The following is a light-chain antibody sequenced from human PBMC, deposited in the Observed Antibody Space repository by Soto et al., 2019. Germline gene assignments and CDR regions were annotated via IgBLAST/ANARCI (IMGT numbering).Light chain of an antibody. Sequence: QSALTQPASVSGSPGQSITISCTGTCSDVGDYNYVSWYQQHPGKAPKLMISAVSNRPSGVSDRFSGSKSGNTASLTISGLQAEDEADYYCSYMRNSLYVFGTGTKLTVL. CDR3: SYMRNSLYV. CDR1: CSDVGDYNY. J-gene: IGLJ1*01. CDR2: AVS. V-gene: IGLV2-14*01.